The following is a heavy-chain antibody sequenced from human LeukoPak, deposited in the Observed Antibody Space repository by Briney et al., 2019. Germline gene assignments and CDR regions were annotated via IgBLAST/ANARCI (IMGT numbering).Heavy chain of an antibody. V-gene: IGHV4-39*07. CDR1: GGSISSSSYY. CDR3: ASGSR. CDR2: INHSGST. Sequence: SETLSLTCTVSGGSISSSSYYWGWIRQPPGKGLEWIGEINHSGSTNYNPSLKSRVTISVDTSKNQFSLKLSSVTAADTAVYYCASGSRWGQGTLVTVSS. J-gene: IGHJ4*02. D-gene: IGHD1-1*01.